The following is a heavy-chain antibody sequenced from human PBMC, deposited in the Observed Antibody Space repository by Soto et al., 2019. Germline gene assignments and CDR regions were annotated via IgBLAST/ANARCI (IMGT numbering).Heavy chain of an antibody. D-gene: IGHD3-3*01. Sequence: GGSLRLSCAASGFTFSSYAMSWVRQAPGKGLEWVSAISGSGGSTYYADSVKGRFTISRDNSKNTLYLQMNSLRAEDTAVYYCAKDPYYDFWSGYYYFDYWGQGTLVTAPQ. J-gene: IGHJ4*02. V-gene: IGHV3-23*01. CDR2: ISGSGGST. CDR3: AKDPYYDFWSGYYYFDY. CDR1: GFTFSSYA.